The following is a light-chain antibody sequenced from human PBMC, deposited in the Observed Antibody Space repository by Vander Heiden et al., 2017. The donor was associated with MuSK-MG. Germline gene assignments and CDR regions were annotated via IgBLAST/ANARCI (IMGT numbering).Light chain of an antibody. CDR2: VNS. V-gene: IGLV1-40*01. J-gene: IGLJ1*01. CDR3: QSYDSSLSGPLV. Sequence: QSVLAQPPSVSGAPGQRITISCTGSSSNIGSDSDVAWYQQLTGTAPKPLIFVNSNRPSGVPDRFSCSNSGTSAYPATTVLQAEDEADYYCQSYDSSLSGPLVVGTGTKVTVL. CDR1: SSNIGSDSD.